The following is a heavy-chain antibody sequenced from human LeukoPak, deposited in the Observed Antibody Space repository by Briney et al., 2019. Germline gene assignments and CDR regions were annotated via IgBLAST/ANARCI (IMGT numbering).Heavy chain of an antibody. CDR3: FWTYHDILTLSYQVEY. V-gene: IGHV4-38-2*02. D-gene: IGHD3-9*01. CDR1: GYSITSGHA. CDR2: MSHTRAT. Sequence: SETLSLTCNVSGYSITSGHAWGWIRQPPGKGLEGLGTMSHTRATYYNPSLKTRVTISVDSSKNHFSLNLNSVAAADTASYFCFWTYHDILTLSYQVEYWGQGTLVTVSS. J-gene: IGHJ4*02.